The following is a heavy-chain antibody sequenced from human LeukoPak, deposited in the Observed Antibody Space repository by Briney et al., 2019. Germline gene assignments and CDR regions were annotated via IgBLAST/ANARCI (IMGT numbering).Heavy chain of an antibody. V-gene: IGHV3-7*01. J-gene: IGHJ6*03. CDR2: IKQDGSER. CDR1: GFTFSSYW. CDR3: ARDLAIAAAGTSAGGYYYYYYYMDV. D-gene: IGHD6-13*01. Sequence: GGSLRLSCAASGFTFSSYWMSWVRQAPGKGLEWVANIKQDGSERYYVDSVKGRFTISRDNAKNSLYLQMNSLRAEDTAVYYCARDLAIAAAGTSAGGYYYYYYYMDVWGKGTTVTVSS.